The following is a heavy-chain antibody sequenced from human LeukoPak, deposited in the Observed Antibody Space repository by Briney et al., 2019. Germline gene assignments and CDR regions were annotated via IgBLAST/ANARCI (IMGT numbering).Heavy chain of an antibody. CDR3: AREVIVVVPAAPIYYYYYGMDV. CDR2: IYTSGST. D-gene: IGHD2-2*01. Sequence: PSETLSLTCTVSGGSISSYYWSWIRQPAGKGLEWIGRIYTSGSTNYNPSLKSRVTMSVDTSKNQFSLKLSSVTAADTAVYYCAREVIVVVPAAPIYYYYYGMDVWGQGTTVTVSS. V-gene: IGHV4-4*07. CDR1: GGSISSYY. J-gene: IGHJ6*02.